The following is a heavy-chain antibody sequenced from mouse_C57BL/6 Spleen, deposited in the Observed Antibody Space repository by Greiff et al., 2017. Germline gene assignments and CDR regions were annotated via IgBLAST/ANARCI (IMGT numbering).Heavy chain of an antibody. CDR1: GFTFSDYY. J-gene: IGHJ3*01. D-gene: IGHD2-4*01. Sequence: EVQGVESGGGLVQPGGSLKLSCAASGFTFSDYYMYWVRQTPEKRLEWVAYISNGGGSTYYPDTVKGRFTISRDNAKNTLYLQMRRLKSEDTAMYYCARRNWDYDGFAYWGKGTLVTVSA. CDR3: ARRNWDYDGFAY. CDR2: ISNGGGST. V-gene: IGHV5-12*01.